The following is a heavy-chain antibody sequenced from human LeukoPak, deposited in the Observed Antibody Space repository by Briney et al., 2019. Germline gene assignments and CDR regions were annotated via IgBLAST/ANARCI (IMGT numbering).Heavy chain of an antibody. CDR3: ARDGYYDSSGYLFDY. CDR2: IYHSGST. J-gene: IGHJ4*02. CDR1: GGSISSGGYS. V-gene: IGHV4-30-2*05. D-gene: IGHD3-22*01. Sequence: PSQTLSLTCAVSGGSISSGGYSWSWIRQPPGKGLEWIGYIYHSGSTYYNPSLKSRVTISVDTSKNQFSLKLSSVTAADTAVYYCARDGYYDSSGYLFDYWGQGTLVTVSS.